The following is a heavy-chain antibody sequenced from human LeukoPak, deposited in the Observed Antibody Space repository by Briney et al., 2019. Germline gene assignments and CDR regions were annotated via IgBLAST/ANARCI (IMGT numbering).Heavy chain of an antibody. J-gene: IGHJ4*02. CDR1: GYTFTGYY. CDR3: ARVQSPLRDFWSGYQPLDY. Sequence: ASVKVSCKASGYTFTGYYMHWVRQAPGQGLEWMGWINPNSGGTNYAQKFQGGVTMTRDTSISTAYMELSRLRSDDTAVYYCARVQSPLRDFWSGYQPLDYWGQETLVTVSP. D-gene: IGHD3-3*01. CDR2: INPNSGGT. V-gene: IGHV1-2*02.